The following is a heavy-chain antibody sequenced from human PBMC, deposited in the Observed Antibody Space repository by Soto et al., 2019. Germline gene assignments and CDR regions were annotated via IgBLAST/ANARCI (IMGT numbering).Heavy chain of an antibody. CDR3: ARVERGAATTVVDAFDI. Sequence: QVQLQQWGAGLLKTSETLSLTCAVSGGSVNSGNYYWGWIRQPPGKGLEWIGEMSHSGGTHFNPSRQRGVTIAVDTSNNRFSLRLSSVTAADTAVYYCARVERGAATTVVDAFDIWGRGTLVTVSS. J-gene: IGHJ3*02. V-gene: IGHV4-34*01. CDR2: MSHSGGT. D-gene: IGHD1-1*01. CDR1: GGSVNSGNYY.